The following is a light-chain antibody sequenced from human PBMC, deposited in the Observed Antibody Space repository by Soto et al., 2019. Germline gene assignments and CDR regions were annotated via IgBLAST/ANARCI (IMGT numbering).Light chain of an antibody. J-gene: IGKJ3*01. V-gene: IGKV1-5*01. CDR3: QQYQSYFLT. CDR2: DAS. CDR1: QSISRS. Sequence: DIQMTQSPSTLSASVGDRVTITCRASQSISRSLAWYQQKSGKAPKLLIYDASSLESGVPSRFSGSGFGTEFTLTISGLQPDDFATYYCQQYQSYFLTFGHGTTVEMK.